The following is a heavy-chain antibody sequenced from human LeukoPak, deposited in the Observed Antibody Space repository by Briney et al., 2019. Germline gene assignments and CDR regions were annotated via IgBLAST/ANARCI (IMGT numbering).Heavy chain of an antibody. J-gene: IGHJ3*02. CDR3: ARFASWDAFDI. V-gene: IGHV1-46*01. CDR2: INPSGGST. Sequence: ASVKVSCKASGYTFTSYYMHGVRQAPGQGLEWMGIINPSGGSTSYAQKFQGRVTMTRDTSTSKVYMELSSLRSEDTAVYYCARFASWDAFDIWGQGTMVTVSS. CDR1: GYTFTSYY.